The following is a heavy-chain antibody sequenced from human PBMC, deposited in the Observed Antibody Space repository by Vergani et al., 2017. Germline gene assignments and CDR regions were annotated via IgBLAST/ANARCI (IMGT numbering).Heavy chain of an antibody. CDR3: ARHLEGYYDSMRGIDY. CDR1: GGSISSSSYY. J-gene: IGHJ4*02. CDR2: IYYSGST. Sequence: QLQLQESGPGLVKPSETLSLTCTVSGGSISSSSYYWGWIRQPPGKGLEWIGYIYYSGSTNYNPSLKSRVTISVDTSKNQFSLKLSSVTAADTAVYYCARHLEGYYDSMRGIDYWGQGTLVTVSS. D-gene: IGHD3-22*01. V-gene: IGHV4-61*05.